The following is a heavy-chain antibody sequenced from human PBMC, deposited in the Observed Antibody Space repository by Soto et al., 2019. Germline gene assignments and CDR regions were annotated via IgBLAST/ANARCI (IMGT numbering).Heavy chain of an antibody. D-gene: IGHD6-19*01. J-gene: IGHJ4*02. V-gene: IGHV1-18*01. CDR1: GYTFTSYG. CDR2: ISADNGNT. Sequence: QVQLVQSGAELKKPGASVKVSCKASGYTFTSYGISWVRQAPGQGLEWMGWISADNGNTNYAQKLQGRVTMTTDTSTKRDFKELRRQGSADPAVYYCARMLLYSSGWYFVCWGPGCLVTLSS. CDR3: ARMLLYSSGWYFVC.